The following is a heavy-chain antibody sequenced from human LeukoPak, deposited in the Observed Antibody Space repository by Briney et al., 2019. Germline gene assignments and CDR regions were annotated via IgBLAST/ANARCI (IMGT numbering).Heavy chain of an antibody. CDR2: ISGINYST. Sequence: PGGSLRLSCVASGFTFSNYVMSWVRQAPGKGLEWVSTISGINYSTYHADSVKGRFTISRDNSKNTLYLQMNSLRAEDTAVYYCAKDRALGSREFDSWGQGTLVTVSS. V-gene: IGHV3-23*01. CDR1: GFTFSNYV. D-gene: IGHD6-13*01. CDR3: AKDRALGSREFDS. J-gene: IGHJ4*02.